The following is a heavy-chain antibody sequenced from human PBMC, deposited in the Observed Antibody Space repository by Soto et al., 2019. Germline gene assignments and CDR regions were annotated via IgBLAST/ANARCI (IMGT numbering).Heavy chain of an antibody. J-gene: IGHJ6*02. D-gene: IGHD2-21*01. CDR3: ARATSRCWQFYYYYGMDV. CDR2: INHSGST. CDR1: GGSFSGYY. Sequence: SETLSLTCAVYGGSFSGYYWSWIRQPPGKGLEWIGEINHSGSTNYNPSLKSRVTISVDTSKNQFSLKLSSVTAADTAVYYCARATSRCWQFYYYYGMDVWGQGTTVTVSS. V-gene: IGHV4-34*01.